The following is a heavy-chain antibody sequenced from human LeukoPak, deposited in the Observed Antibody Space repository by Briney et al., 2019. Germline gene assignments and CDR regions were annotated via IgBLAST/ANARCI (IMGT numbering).Heavy chain of an antibody. Sequence: ASVKVSCKAYAYTFTSYGISWVRQPPGQGLEWMGWIIAYNGNTNYAQKLQGRVTMTTDTSTSTAYMELRSLRSDDTAVYYCARDHIVVVPAATLYYGMDVWGQGTTVTVSS. CDR1: AYTFTSYG. V-gene: IGHV1-18*01. CDR3: ARDHIVVVPAATLYYGMDV. D-gene: IGHD2-2*01. CDR2: IIAYNGNT. J-gene: IGHJ6*02.